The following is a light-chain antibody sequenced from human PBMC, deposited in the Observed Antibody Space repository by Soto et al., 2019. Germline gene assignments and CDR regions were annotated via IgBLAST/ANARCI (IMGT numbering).Light chain of an antibody. CDR2: GAS. CDR3: QQYNTYLTWT. CDR1: QSVSMW. V-gene: IGKV1-5*01. Sequence: MIQSPATLSASVGDRVTIPCRASQSVSMWLAWFQQKPGKAPRLLIYGASDLESGVPSRFSGSGSGTEFTLTISSLQPEDAATYYCQQYNTYLTWTFGQGTNVDI. J-gene: IGKJ1*01.